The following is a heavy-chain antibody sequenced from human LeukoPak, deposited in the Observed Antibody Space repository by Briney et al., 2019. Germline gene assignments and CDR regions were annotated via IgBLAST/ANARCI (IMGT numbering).Heavy chain of an antibody. Sequence: SETLSLTCTVSGGSISSYYWNWVRQPPGKGLEGVGYIYYSGSTNYNPSLTSRVTISHDPSPNQFSLKLSSVPAADPAVYYCASQSYSYGYHFHYWGQGPLLPLSS. CDR2: IYYSGST. J-gene: IGHJ4*02. D-gene: IGHD5-18*01. V-gene: IGHV4-59*08. CDR1: GGSISSYY. CDR3: ASQSYSYGYHFHY.